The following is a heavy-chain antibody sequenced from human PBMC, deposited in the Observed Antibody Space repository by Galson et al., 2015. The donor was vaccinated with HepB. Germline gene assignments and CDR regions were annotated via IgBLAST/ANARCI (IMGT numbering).Heavy chain of an antibody. Sequence: QSGAEVKKSGESLKISCKGSGYSFTSYWIGWVRQMSGKGLEWMGIIYPGDSDTRYSPSFQGQVTISADKSISTAFLQWSSRKGSDTAVYYCARGVGGQRGGMDVWGQGTTVIVSS. CDR1: GYSFTSYW. V-gene: IGHV5-51*01. D-gene: IGHD3-16*01. CDR3: ARGVGGQRGGMDV. J-gene: IGHJ6*02. CDR2: IYPGDSDT.